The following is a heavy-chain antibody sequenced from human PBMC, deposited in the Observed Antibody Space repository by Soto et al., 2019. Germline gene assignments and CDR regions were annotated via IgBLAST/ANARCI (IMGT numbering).Heavy chain of an antibody. Sequence: PGGSLRLSCAGSGFTFGDSYMSWIRQAPGKGLEWPSYISPGSRYPAYADSVKGRLTISRDNAKRSLYLQMMSLTAEDTAIYYCVRGGGGGLFDPWGQGTMVTVSS. J-gene: IGHJ5*02. CDR3: VRGGGGGLFDP. V-gene: IGHV3-11*06. CDR1: GFTFGDSY. CDR2: ISPGSRYP. D-gene: IGHD2-15*01.